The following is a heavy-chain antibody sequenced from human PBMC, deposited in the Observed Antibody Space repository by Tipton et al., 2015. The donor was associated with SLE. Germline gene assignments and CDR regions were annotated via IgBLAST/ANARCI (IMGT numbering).Heavy chain of an antibody. J-gene: IGHJ3*02. V-gene: IGHV3-48*03. Sequence: SLRLSCAASGFTFSSYEMNWVRQAPGKGLKWVSYISSSGSTIYYTDSVKGRFTISRDNAKNSLYLQMNSLGAENTADYYCPRTLGGRAVDIWGQGTMVTVSS. CDR3: PRTLGGRAVDI. CDR1: GFTFSSYE. CDR2: ISSSGSTI. D-gene: IGHD3-16*01.